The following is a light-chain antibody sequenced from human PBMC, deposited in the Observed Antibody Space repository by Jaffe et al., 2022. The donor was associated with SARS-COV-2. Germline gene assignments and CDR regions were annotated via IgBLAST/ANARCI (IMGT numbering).Light chain of an antibody. CDR2: WAS. V-gene: IGKV4-1*01. CDR3: QQYYRTPFT. CDR1: QTVLYGSTNKNY. Sequence: DIVMTQSPDSLAVSLGERATINCRSSQTVLYGSTNKNYLAWYQQNPGQPPKLLIYWASTRESGVPDRFSGSGSGTDFTLTISSLQAEDVAVYYCQQYYRTPFTFGQGTKLEI. J-gene: IGKJ2*01.